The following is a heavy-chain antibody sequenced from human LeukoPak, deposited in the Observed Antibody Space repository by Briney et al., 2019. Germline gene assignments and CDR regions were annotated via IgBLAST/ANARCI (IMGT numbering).Heavy chain of an antibody. CDR1: GGFISSYY. D-gene: IGHD2-2*01. V-gene: IGHV4-34*01. Sequence: SETLSLTCTVSGGFISSYYWSWIRQPPGKGLEWIGEINHSGSTNYNPSLKSRVTISVDTSKHQFSLKLSSVTAADTAVYYCARHVQQRYQLLFWNNWFDRWGQGTLVTVSS. J-gene: IGHJ5*02. CDR2: INHSGST. CDR3: ARHVQQRYQLLFWNNWFDR.